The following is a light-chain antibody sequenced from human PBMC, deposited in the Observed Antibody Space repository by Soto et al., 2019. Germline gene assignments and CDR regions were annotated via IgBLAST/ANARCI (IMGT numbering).Light chain of an antibody. CDR2: GPS. CDR1: QGVSSTY. V-gene: IGKV3-20*01. Sequence: EIVMTQSPATLSMSLGERATLSCRASQGVSSTYLAWYQHKPGQAPRLLIYGPSSRAAGIPDRFSGSGSGTDFTLTISRLEPEDFAVYYCHQYGSSPRTFGQGTRLEIK. J-gene: IGKJ5*01. CDR3: HQYGSSPRT.